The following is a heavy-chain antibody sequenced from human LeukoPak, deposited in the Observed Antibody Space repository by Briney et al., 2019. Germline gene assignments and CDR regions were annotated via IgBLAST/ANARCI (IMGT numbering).Heavy chain of an antibody. Sequence: SEALSLTCTVSGGSISSGGYYWSWIRQHPGKGLEWIGYIYYSGSTYYNPSLKSRVTISADTSKNQFSLKLSSVTAADTAVYYCARGHTFLEDYYYYMDVWGKGTTVTVSS. CDR1: GGSISSGGYY. J-gene: IGHJ6*03. CDR3: ARGHTFLEDYYYYMDV. D-gene: IGHD3-3*01. V-gene: IGHV4-31*03. CDR2: IYYSGST.